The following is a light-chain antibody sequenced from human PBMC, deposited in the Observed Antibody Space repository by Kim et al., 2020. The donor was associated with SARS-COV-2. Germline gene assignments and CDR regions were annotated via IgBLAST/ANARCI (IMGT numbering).Light chain of an antibody. V-gene: IGKV1-5*01. CDR3: QQYNSYWT. CDR2: DAS. J-gene: IGKJ1*01. Sequence: SATVGDRVTITCRASQNIDNYLAWFQEKPEKAPKRLIYDASSLESGVPSRFSGSGSGTEFTLTNSSLQPDDFATYYCQQYNSYWTFGQGTKVDIK. CDR1: QNIDNY.